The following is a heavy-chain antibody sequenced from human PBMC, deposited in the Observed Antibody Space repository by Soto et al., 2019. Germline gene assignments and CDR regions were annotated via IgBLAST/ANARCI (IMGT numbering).Heavy chain of an antibody. Sequence: QVRLVESGGGVVQPGRSLRLSCGASGFTFSNYPMHWVRQAPGKGLEWVAVISGDETDQSYADSLRGRFSISRDNSRSTVYLQINSLRPDDTAFYYCARSDTITTNPPFAHWGQGTLVTVSS. D-gene: IGHD3-3*01. CDR1: GFTFSNYP. CDR3: ARSDTITTNPPFAH. CDR2: ISGDETDQ. J-gene: IGHJ4*02. V-gene: IGHV3-30-3*01.